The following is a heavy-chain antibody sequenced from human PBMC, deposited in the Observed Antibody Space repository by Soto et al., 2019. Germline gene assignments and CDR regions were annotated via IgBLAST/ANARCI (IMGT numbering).Heavy chain of an antibody. CDR1: GDTFAGHS. CDR3: ARLRIVRAGANLPLMFGLDV. V-gene: IGHV1-69*19. J-gene: IGHJ6*02. D-gene: IGHD2-8*01. Sequence: QVQLVQSGAEVKKPGSSVRVSCKASGDTFAGHSINWVRQAPAHGLEWLGVITPILGRTDYAPKFQGRVTIAADHSSTSADLGLRSLKSVDTGVYYCARLRIVRAGANLPLMFGLDVWGQGTTVSVSS. CDR2: ITPILGRT.